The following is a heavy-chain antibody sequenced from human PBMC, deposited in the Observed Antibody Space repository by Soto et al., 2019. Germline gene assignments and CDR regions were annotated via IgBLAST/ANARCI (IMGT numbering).Heavy chain of an antibody. CDR1: GYSFTSQY. D-gene: IGHD3-16*01. CDR2: INPNGGST. CDR3: AREQGLRPGGGGTEPLDI. J-gene: IGHJ3*02. Sequence: QVQLVQSGAEVKKPGASVKISCEASGYSFTSQYVHWVRQAPGQGLEWMGIINPNGGSTTYAQKCQGRVPKNRGTSTRNVYRGRGTLTSGAPAIYYCAREQGLRPGGGGTEPLDIWGQGTMVTVAS. V-gene: IGHV1-46*03.